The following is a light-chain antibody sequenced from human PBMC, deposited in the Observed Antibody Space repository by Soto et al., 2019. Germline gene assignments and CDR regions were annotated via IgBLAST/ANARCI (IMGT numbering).Light chain of an antibody. CDR3: QQYNNWPRT. V-gene: IGKV3-20*01. Sequence: EIVLTQSPGTLSLSPGERATLSCRASQSVGDRYLAWYQQKPGQAPRLLIYRASSRATGIPDRFSGSGSGTDFTLTISSLQSEDFAVYHCQQYNNWPRTFGQGTKLEV. CDR2: RAS. J-gene: IGKJ2*01. CDR1: QSVGDRY.